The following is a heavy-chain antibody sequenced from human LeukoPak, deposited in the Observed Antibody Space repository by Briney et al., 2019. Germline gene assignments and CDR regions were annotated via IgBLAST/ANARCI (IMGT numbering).Heavy chain of an antibody. CDR2: IYSGGST. CDR3: AREFRGQAARKPLDALDI. CDR1: GFTVSSNY. D-gene: IGHD6-6*01. Sequence: GGSLRLSCAASGFTVSSNYMSWVRQAPGKGLEWVSVIYSGGSTYYADSVKGRFTISRDNSKNTLYLQMNSLRAEDTAVYYCAREFRGQAARKPLDALDIWGQGTMVTVSS. J-gene: IGHJ3*02. V-gene: IGHV3-53*01.